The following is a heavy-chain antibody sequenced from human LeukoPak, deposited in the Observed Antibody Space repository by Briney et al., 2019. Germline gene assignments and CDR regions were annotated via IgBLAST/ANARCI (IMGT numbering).Heavy chain of an antibody. J-gene: IGHJ6*02. V-gene: IGHV5-51*01. CDR3: ARLSGSHSNYYGMDV. CDR2: IYPGDSDT. CDR1: RYSFTSYW. D-gene: IGHD1-26*01. Sequence: GESLKISCKGSRYSFTSYWIGWVRPMPGKGLEWMGIIYPGDSDTRYSQSFQGQVTMSADKSISTAYLQWNSLKASDTAMYYCARLSGSHSNYYGMDVCGQGTTVTVSS.